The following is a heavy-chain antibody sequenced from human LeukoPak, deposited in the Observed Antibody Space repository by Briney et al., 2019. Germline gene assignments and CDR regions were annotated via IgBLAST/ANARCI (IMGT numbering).Heavy chain of an antibody. Sequence: GESLKISCKGSGYSFTSYWIGWVRQMPGKGLGWMGIIYTGDSDTRNSPSFQGHVTISADNSISTAYLQWSSLKASDTAMYYCARLSGRVVCSAGSCYIDSWGEGTLVTVSS. D-gene: IGHD2-15*01. V-gene: IGHV5-51*01. CDR1: GYSFTSYW. CDR2: IYTGDSDT. J-gene: IGHJ4*02. CDR3: ARLSGRVVCSAGSCYIDS.